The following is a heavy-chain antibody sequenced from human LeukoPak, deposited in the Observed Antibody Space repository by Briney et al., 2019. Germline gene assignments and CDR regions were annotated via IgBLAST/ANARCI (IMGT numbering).Heavy chain of an antibody. D-gene: IGHD3-3*01. Sequence: GGSLRLSCAASGFTFDDYAMHWVRQAPGKGLEWVSGISWNSGSIGYADSVKGRFTISRDNAKNSLYLQMNSLRAEDTALYYCAKALLSREWLQPSFDYWGQGTLVTVSS. CDR1: GFTFDDYA. V-gene: IGHV3-9*01. CDR2: ISWNSGSI. CDR3: AKALLSREWLQPSFDY. J-gene: IGHJ4*02.